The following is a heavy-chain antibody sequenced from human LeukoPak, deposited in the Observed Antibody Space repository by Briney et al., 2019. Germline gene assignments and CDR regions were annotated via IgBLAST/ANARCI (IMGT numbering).Heavy chain of an antibody. V-gene: IGHV3-21*01. D-gene: IGHD3-3*01. Sequence: PGGSLRLSCAASGFTFSSYSMNWVRQAPGKGLEWVSSISSSSSYIYYADSVKGRFTISRDNAKNSLYLQMNSLRAEDTAVYYCARDSADYDFWSGYPFDPWGQGTLVTVSS. J-gene: IGHJ5*02. CDR2: ISSSSSYI. CDR1: GFTFSSYS. CDR3: ARDSADYDFWSGYPFDP.